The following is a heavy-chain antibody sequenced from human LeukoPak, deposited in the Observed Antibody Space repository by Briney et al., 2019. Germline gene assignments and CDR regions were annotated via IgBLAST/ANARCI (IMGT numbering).Heavy chain of an antibody. CDR3: ARDPVRRDSY. Sequence: GVLRLSCAASGFTFNTYWMHWVRQAPGKGLVWVSHINPDGSQTNYADSVTGRFTISRDNAKNTLYLQMNSPRAEDTAVYYCARDPVRRDSYWGQGTLVTVSS. CDR2: INPDGSQT. V-gene: IGHV3-74*01. CDR1: GFTFNTYW. D-gene: IGHD3-10*01. J-gene: IGHJ4*02.